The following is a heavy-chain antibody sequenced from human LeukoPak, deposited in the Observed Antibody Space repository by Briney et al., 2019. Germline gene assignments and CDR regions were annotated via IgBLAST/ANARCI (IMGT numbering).Heavy chain of an antibody. Sequence: PSETLSLTCAVYGGSFSGYYWSWLRQPPGKGLEWIGEINHSGSTNYNPSLNSRVTISVDTSKNQFSLKLSSVTAADTAVYYCVRGLGFGEPGSRYYYYYGMDVWGQGTTVTVSS. CDR3: VRGLGFGEPGSRYYYYYGMDV. D-gene: IGHD3-10*01. CDR1: GGSFSGYY. V-gene: IGHV4-34*01. J-gene: IGHJ6*02. CDR2: INHSGST.